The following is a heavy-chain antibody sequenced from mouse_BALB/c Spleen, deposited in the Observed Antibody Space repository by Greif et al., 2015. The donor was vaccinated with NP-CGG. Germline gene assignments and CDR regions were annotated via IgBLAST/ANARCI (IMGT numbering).Heavy chain of an antibody. CDR3: ARRTGTEAMDY. J-gene: IGHJ4*01. V-gene: IGHV1-84*02. CDR2: IYPGSGNT. CDR1: GYTFTDYY. Sequence: QVQLQQSGPELVKPGASVKISRKASGYTFTDYYINWVKQKPGQGLEWIGWIYPGSGNTKYNEKFKGEATLTVDTSSSTAYMQFSSLTSEDTAVYFCARRTGTEAMDYWGQGTSVTVSS. D-gene: IGHD4-1*01.